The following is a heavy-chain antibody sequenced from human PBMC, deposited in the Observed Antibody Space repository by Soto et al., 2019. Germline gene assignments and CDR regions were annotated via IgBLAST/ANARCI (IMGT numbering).Heavy chain of an antibody. D-gene: IGHD3-3*01. CDR1: GFTFSSYA. CDR2: ISGSGGST. J-gene: IGHJ4*02. Sequence: PGGSLRLSCAASGFTFSSYAMSWVRQAPGKGLEWVSAISGSGGSTYYADSVKGRFTISRDNSKNTLYLQMNSLRTEDTAVYYCARALDFWSAYFDYWGQGSLVTVS. V-gene: IGHV3-23*01. CDR3: ARALDFWSAYFDY.